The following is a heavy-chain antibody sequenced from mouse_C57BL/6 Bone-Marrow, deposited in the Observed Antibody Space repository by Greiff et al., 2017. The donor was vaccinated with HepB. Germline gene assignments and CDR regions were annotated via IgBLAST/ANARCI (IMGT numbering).Heavy chain of an antibody. CDR3: ARSPLRDYAMDY. V-gene: IGHV1-42*01. J-gene: IGHJ4*01. D-gene: IGHD3-2*02. CDR1: GYSFTGYY. CDR2: INPSTGGT. Sequence: VQLQQSGPELVKPGASVKISCKASGYSFTGYYMNWVKQSPEKSLEWIGEINPSTGGTTYNQKFKAKATLTVDKSSSTAYMQLKSLTSEDSAVYYWARSPLRDYAMDYWGQGTSVTVSS.